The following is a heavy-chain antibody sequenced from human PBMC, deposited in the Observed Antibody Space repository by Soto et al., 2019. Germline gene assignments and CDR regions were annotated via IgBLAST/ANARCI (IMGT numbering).Heavy chain of an antibody. CDR3: ARDLGYYDSSGYFDY. V-gene: IGHV3-30-3*01. Sequence: GGSLRLSCAASGFTFSTFAMYWVRQAPGKGLEWVAVISYDGSNKYYADSVKGRFTISRDNAKNSLYLQMNSLRVEDTAAYYCARDLGYYDSSGYFDYWGQGTLVTVSS. CDR2: ISYDGSNK. CDR1: GFTFSTFA. D-gene: IGHD3-22*01. J-gene: IGHJ4*02.